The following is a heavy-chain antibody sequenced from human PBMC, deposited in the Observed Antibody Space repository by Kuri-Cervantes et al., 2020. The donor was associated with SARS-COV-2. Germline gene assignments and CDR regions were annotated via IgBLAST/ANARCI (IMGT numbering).Heavy chain of an antibody. J-gene: IGHJ6*02. CDR1: GFTFSSYA. CDR2: ISGSGGST. Sequence: GESLKISCAASGFTFSSYAMSWVRQAPGKGLEWVSAISGSGGSTYYADSVKGRFTISRDNSKNTLYLQMNSLRAEDTAVYYCAKSFFGSGEYYYGMDVWGQGTMVPVSS. D-gene: IGHD3-3*01. CDR3: AKSFFGSGEYYYGMDV. V-gene: IGHV3-23*01.